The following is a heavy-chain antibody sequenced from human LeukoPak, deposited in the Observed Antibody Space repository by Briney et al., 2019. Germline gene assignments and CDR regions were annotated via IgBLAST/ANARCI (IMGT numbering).Heavy chain of an antibody. CDR2: IGYDGRFK. D-gene: IGHD3-10*01. Sequence: GGSLRLSCVPSGFTFNNYPMHWVRQAPGKGLEWVAVIGYDGRFKFHSDSVKGRFTISRDDSKNTLYLQMNSLRPEDTALYYCARDPKTGSPDYFDYWGQGTLVTVST. CDR1: GFTFNNYP. J-gene: IGHJ4*02. CDR3: ARDPKTGSPDYFDY. V-gene: IGHV3-30*04.